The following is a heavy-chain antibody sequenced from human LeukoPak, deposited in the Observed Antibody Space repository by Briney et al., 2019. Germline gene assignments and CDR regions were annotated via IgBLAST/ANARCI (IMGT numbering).Heavy chain of an antibody. Sequence: GGSLRLSCAASGFTFSSYGMHWVRQVPGKGLEWVAVISYDGSNKYYADSVKGRFTISRDNSKNTLYLQMNSLRAEDTAVYYCAKDLDSSGYFYYFDYWGQGTLVTVSS. CDR3: AKDLDSSGYFYYFDY. D-gene: IGHD3-22*01. V-gene: IGHV3-30*18. CDR2: ISYDGSNK. J-gene: IGHJ4*02. CDR1: GFTFSSYG.